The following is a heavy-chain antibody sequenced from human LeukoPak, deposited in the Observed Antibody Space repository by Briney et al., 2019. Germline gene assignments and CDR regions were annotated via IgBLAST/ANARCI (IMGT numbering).Heavy chain of an antibody. CDR1: GGSINSGGYS. CDR3: ASRKGTTVTTYFDY. Sequence: SETLSLTCAVSGGSINSGGYSWSWIRQPPVKGLEWIGYIYHSGSTFYNPSLKSRVTISVDRSKNQFSLKLSSVTAADTAVYYCASRKGTTVTTYFDYWGQGTRVTVSS. D-gene: IGHD4-17*01. V-gene: IGHV4-30-2*01. J-gene: IGHJ4*02. CDR2: IYHSGST.